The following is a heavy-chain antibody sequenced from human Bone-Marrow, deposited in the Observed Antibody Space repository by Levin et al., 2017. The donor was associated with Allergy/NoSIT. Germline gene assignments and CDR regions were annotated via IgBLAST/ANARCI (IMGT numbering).Heavy chain of an antibody. Sequence: GASVKVSCAASGFTFSSYWMSWVRQAPGKGLEWVANIKQDGSEKYYVDSVKGRFTISRDNAKNSLYLQMNSLRAEDTAVYYCARDGRGHGDHDAFDIWGQGTMVTVSS. CDR1: GFTFSSYW. CDR2: IKQDGSEK. D-gene: IGHD1-26*01. J-gene: IGHJ3*02. CDR3: ARDGRGHGDHDAFDI. V-gene: IGHV3-7*01.